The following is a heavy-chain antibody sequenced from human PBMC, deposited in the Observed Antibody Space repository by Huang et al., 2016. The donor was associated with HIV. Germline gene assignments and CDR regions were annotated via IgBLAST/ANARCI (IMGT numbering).Heavy chain of an antibody. CDR3: ARSAYGDLDY. V-gene: IGHV1-8*02. CDR2: MNPNTGNT. CDR1: GYTFTNYD. J-gene: IGHJ4*02. D-gene: IGHD4-17*01. Sequence: VHLVQSGAEVKKPGASVKVSCKASGYTFTNYDINWVRQAPGRGLEWMGWMNPNTGNTGLAQSFQGRVTMTRKTSITTAYMELTSLTSEDTAVYYCARSAYGDLDYWGLGTLVIVSS.